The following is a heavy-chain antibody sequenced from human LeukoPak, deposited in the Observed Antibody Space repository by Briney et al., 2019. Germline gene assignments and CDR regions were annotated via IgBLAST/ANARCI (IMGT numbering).Heavy chain of an antibody. J-gene: IGHJ5*02. CDR3: ARGPVQLERWNWFDP. CDR2: TYYWSKWYN. CDR1: GDSVSSNSAA. V-gene: IGHV6-1*01. Sequence: SQTLSLTCAISGDSVSSNSAAWNWIRQSPSRGLEWLGRTYYWSKWYNDYAVSVKSRITINPDTSKNQFSLQLNSVTPEDTAVYYCARGPVQLERWNWFDPWGQGTLVTVSS. D-gene: IGHD1-1*01.